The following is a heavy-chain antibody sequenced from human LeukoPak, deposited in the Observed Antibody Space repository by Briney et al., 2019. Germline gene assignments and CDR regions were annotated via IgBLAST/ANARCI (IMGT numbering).Heavy chain of an antibody. J-gene: IGHJ6*03. CDR3: ARDGIAARYYYYYYYMDV. V-gene: IGHV1-46*01. Sequence: ASVKASCKASGYTFTSYYMHWVRQAPGQGLEWMGIINPSGGSTSYAQKFQGRVTMTRDTSTSTVYMELSSLRSEDTAVYYCARDGIAARYYYYYYYMDVWGKGTTVTVSS. CDR1: GYTFTSYY. CDR2: INPSGGST. D-gene: IGHD6-13*01.